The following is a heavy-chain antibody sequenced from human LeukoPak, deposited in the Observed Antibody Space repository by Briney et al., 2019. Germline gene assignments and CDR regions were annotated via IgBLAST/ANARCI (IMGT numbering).Heavy chain of an antibody. Sequence: GGSLRLSCAASGFTFSSYGMNWVRQAPGKGLEWVSFVSIGGSFIYYTDSVKGRFTISRDDAKNSLYLQMNGLTAEDTAEYYCARNKINTVTTGWYFDLWGRGTLVSVSS. J-gene: IGHJ2*01. CDR2: VSIGGSFI. V-gene: IGHV3-21*01. CDR3: ARNKINTVTTGWYFDL. CDR1: GFTFSSYG. D-gene: IGHD4-17*01.